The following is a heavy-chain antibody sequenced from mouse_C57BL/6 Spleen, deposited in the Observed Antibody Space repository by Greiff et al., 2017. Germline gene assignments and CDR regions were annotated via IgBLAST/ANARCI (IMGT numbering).Heavy chain of an antibody. Sequence: EVKLVESGAELVRPGASVKLSCTASGFNFTDDYMHWVKQRPEQGLEWIGWIDPENGDTEYASKFQGKATITADTSSNTAYLQLSSLTSEDTAVYDYTTGITAHFDYWGQGTTLTVSS. V-gene: IGHV14-4*01. CDR1: GFNFTDDY. CDR3: TTGITAHFDY. CDR2: IDPENGDT. J-gene: IGHJ2*01. D-gene: IGHD1-1*01.